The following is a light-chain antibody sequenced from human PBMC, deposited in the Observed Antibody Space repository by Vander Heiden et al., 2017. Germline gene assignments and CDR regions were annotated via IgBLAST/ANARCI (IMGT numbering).Light chain of an antibody. Sequence: EIVLTQSPPTLSLSPGQRATLSCRASQSVSTCLAWYQQKPGQAPRLLMYDASKRATGIPARFSGSGSGTDFTLTISSLEPEDSAVYYCQQRNNGGFTFGPGTKVDIK. CDR2: DAS. CDR3: QQRNNGGFT. CDR1: QSVSTC. J-gene: IGKJ3*01. V-gene: IGKV3-11*01.